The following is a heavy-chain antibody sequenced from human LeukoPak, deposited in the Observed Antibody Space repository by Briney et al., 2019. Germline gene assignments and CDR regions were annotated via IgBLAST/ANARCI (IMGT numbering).Heavy chain of an antibody. D-gene: IGHD3-10*01. CDR3: ARGILSVTMVRGLKYYDYYYMDV. V-gene: IGHV1-8*01. CDR2: MNPNSGNT. Sequence: APVKVSCKASGYTFSSNDINWVRQAPGQGLEWMGWMNPNSGNTGYAQKFQGRVTMTRNTSINTAYMELSSLRSEDTAVYYCARGILSVTMVRGLKYYDYYYMDVWGKGTTVTVSS. J-gene: IGHJ6*03. CDR1: GYTFSSND.